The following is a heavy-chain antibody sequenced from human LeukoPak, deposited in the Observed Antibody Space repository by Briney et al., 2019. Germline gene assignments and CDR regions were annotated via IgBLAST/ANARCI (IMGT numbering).Heavy chain of an antibody. V-gene: IGHV4-59*08. J-gene: IGHJ4*02. CDR1: SGSISNYY. D-gene: IGHD3-9*01. Sequence: SETLSLTCGVSSGSISNYYWSWIRQPPGKGLEWIAYIHYSGSTHYNPSLRSRATISVDTSKNQLSLKLTSVTAADTAVYYCARMGIRLFDWLPTYYFDYWGQGTLVTVSS. CDR2: IHYSGST. CDR3: ARMGIRLFDWLPTYYFDY.